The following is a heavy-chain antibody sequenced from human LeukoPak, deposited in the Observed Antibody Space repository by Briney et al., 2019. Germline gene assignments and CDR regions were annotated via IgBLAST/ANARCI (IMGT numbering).Heavy chain of an antibody. J-gene: IGHJ4*02. CDR1: GDSISSYY. Sequence: SETLSLTCTVSGDSISSYYWSWIRQPAGKGLEWIGSIYYSGSTYYNPSLKSRVTISVDTSKNQFSLKLSSVTAADTAVYYCARHILYRYCSSTSCYPFYFDYWGQGTLVTVSS. D-gene: IGHD2-2*01. CDR3: ARHILYRYCSSTSCYPFYFDY. V-gene: IGHV4-59*05. CDR2: IYYSGST.